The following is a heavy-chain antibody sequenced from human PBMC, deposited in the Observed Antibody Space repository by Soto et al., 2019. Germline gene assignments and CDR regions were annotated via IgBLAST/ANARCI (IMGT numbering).Heavy chain of an antibody. J-gene: IGHJ3*02. CDR2: MNPNSGNT. CDR3: ARVVVDDCGGDCYDAFDI. CDR1: GYTFTSYD. Sequence: ASVKVSCKASGYTFTSYDINWVRQATGQGLEWMGWMNPNSGNTGYAQKFQGRVTMTRNTSISTAYMELSSLRSEDTAVYYCARVVVDDCGGDCYDAFDIWGQGTMVTVSS. D-gene: IGHD2-21*01. V-gene: IGHV1-8*02.